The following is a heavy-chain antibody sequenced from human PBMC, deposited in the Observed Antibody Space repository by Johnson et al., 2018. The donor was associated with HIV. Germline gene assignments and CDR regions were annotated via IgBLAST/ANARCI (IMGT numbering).Heavy chain of an antibody. D-gene: IGHD3-22*01. V-gene: IGHV3-30*14. CDR2: LSYDGSTK. Sequence: VQLVESGGGVVQPGRSLRLSCAASGFTFSSYAMHWVRQAPGKGLEWVAVLSYDGSTKYYADSVKGRFTISRDNSKNTLYLQMNGLRAEDTGLYYCVRDQGYYDSSGYPDAFDIWGQGTIVTVSS. CDR3: VRDQGYYDSSGYPDAFDI. J-gene: IGHJ3*02. CDR1: GFTFSSYA.